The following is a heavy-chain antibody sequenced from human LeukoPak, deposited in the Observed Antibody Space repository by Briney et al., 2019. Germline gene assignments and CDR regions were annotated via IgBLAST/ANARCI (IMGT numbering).Heavy chain of an antibody. CDR1: GFTFSSYC. CDR2: INSDGSST. Sequence: GGSLRLSCAASGFTFSSYCMHWVRQAPGKGLVWVSRINSDGSSTNYADSVKGRFTISRDNAKNTLYLQMNSLRAEDTAVCYCSGGGSITVAGSWGQGTLVTVSS. J-gene: IGHJ5*02. V-gene: IGHV3-74*01. D-gene: IGHD6-19*01. CDR3: SGGGSITVAGS.